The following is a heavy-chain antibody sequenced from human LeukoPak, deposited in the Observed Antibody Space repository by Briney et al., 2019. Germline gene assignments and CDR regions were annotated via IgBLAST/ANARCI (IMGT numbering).Heavy chain of an antibody. J-gene: IGHJ4*02. CDR1: GYSISSSYSY. Sequence: PSETLSLTCTVSGYSISSSYSYWGWIRQPPGNGLEWIGNIYYSGSTYYNPSLKSRVTISVDTSKNQFSLKLSSVTAADTAVYYCARHRDSSAYTPFDYWGQGTLVTVSS. CDR2: IYYSGST. D-gene: IGHD3-22*01. CDR3: ARHRDSSAYTPFDY. V-gene: IGHV4-39*01.